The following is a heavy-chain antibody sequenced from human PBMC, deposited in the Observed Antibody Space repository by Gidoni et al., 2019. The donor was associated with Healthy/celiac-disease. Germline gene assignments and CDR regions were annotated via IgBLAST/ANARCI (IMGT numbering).Heavy chain of an antibody. CDR2: IIPIFGTA. D-gene: IGHD6-13*01. Sequence: QVQLVQSGAEVKKPGSSVKVSCKASGGTFSSYAISWVRQAPGQGLEWMGGIIPIFGTANYAQKFQGRVTITADKSTSTAYMELSSLRSEDTAVYYCARVPQQLAHPDWYFDLWGRGTLVTVSS. CDR3: ARVPQQLAHPDWYFDL. J-gene: IGHJ2*01. CDR1: GGTFSSYA. V-gene: IGHV1-69*06.